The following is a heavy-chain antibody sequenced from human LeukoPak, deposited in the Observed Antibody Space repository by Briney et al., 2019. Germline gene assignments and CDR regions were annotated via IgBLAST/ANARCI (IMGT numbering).Heavy chain of an antibody. V-gene: IGHV3-9*02. Sequence: GGSLRLSCVVSGFNSEDHAMHWVRQAPGKGLEWVSGIYWSSSGTGYADSVKGLFTVSRDSAENSLYLQMNSLRPEDTALYYCVKDMNPGGADVWGQGTTVTVSS. D-gene: IGHD3-10*01. CDR2: IYWSSSGT. J-gene: IGHJ6*02. CDR3: VKDMNPGGADV. CDR1: GFNSEDHA.